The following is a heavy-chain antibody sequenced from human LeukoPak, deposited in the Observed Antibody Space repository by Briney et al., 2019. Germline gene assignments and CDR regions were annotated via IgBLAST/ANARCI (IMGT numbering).Heavy chain of an antibody. CDR3: ARGLVVVPADAFDI. CDR2: IYTSGST. V-gene: IGHV4-4*07. J-gene: IGHJ3*02. Sequence: PSETLSLTCTVSGGSISSYYWSWIRQPAGKGLEWIGRIYTSGSTNYNPSLKSRVTMSVDTSKNQFSLKLSSVTAADTAVYYCARGLVVVPADAFDIWGQGTMVTVSS. CDR1: GGSISSYY. D-gene: IGHD2-2*01.